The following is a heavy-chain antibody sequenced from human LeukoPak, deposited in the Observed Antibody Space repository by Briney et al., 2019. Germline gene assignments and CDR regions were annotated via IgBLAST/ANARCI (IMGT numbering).Heavy chain of an antibody. D-gene: IGHD2-2*01. Sequence: ASVKVSCKASGYTFTSYAMHWVRQAPGQRLEWLGWINAGNGNTKYSQKFQGRVTITRDTSAGTAYMELSSLRSEDTAVYYCARSVVVPAAHHYYYYGMDIWGQGTTVTVSS. CDR1: GYTFTSYA. J-gene: IGHJ6*02. V-gene: IGHV1-3*01. CDR2: INAGNGNT. CDR3: ARSVVVPAAHHYYYYGMDI.